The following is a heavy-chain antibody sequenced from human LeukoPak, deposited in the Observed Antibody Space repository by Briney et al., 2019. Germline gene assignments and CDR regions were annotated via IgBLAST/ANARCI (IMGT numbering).Heavy chain of an antibody. CDR2: ISSSSSYM. V-gene: IGHV3-21*06. CDR3: ARDRDVPAIGMDV. J-gene: IGHJ6*02. Sequence: GSLRLSCAASGFTFSSYTMNWVRQAPGKGLEWVSSISSSSSYMYYADSVKGRFTISRDNAKNSLYLQMNSLRAEDTAVYYCARDRDVPAIGMDVWGQGTTVTVSS. CDR1: GFTFSSYT.